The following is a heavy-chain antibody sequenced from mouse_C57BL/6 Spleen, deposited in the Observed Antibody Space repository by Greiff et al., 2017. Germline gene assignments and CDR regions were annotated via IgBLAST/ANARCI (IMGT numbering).Heavy chain of an antibody. CDR1: GFTFSSYA. CDR2: ISDGGSYT. D-gene: IGHD2-3*01. Sequence: EVQLVESGGGLVKPGGSLKLSCAASGFTFSSYAMSWVRQTPEKRLEWVATISDGGSYTYYPDNVKGRFTISRDNAKNNLYLQMSHLKSEDTAMYYCARDRDDGYPFAYWGQGTLVTVSA. CDR3: ARDRDDGYPFAY. V-gene: IGHV5-4*01. J-gene: IGHJ3*01.